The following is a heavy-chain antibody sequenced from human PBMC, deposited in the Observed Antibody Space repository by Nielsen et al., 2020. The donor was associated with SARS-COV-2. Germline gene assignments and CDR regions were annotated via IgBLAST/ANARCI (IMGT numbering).Heavy chain of an antibody. CDR3: ASIRGYDSSGYYVDY. D-gene: IGHD3-22*01. J-gene: IGHJ4*02. CDR1: GYTFTSYY. CDR2: IIPISGTP. V-gene: IGHV1-69*06. Sequence: PVKVSCKASGYTFTSYYMHWVRQAPGQGLECMGGIIPISGTPKYAQKFQGRVTITADKSTRTVYMELSSLRSEDTAVYYCASIRGYDSSGYYVDYWGQGTLVTVSS.